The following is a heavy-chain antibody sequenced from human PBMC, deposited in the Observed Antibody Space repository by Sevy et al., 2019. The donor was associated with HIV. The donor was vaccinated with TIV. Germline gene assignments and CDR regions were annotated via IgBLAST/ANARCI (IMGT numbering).Heavy chain of an antibody. D-gene: IGHD4-17*01. Sequence: GGSLRLSCAASGFTFSSYSMNWVRQAPGKGLEWVSSISGMSNYIYYADSVKGRFTISRDNAKNSLYLQMNSLRAEDTAVYYCARDHVKDGDLGDYYYYAMDVWGQGTTVTVSS. CDR1: GFTFSSYS. CDR3: ARDHVKDGDLGDYYYYAMDV. J-gene: IGHJ6*02. V-gene: IGHV3-21*04. CDR2: ISGMSNYI.